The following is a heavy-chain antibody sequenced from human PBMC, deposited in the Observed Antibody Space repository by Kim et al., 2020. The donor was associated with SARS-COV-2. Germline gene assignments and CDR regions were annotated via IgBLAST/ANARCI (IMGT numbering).Heavy chain of an antibody. D-gene: IGHD1-26*01. Sequence: YYANSVKGRFTISRDNSKNTLYLQMGSLRAEDMAVYYCARGSGSYLYFDYWGQGTLVTVSS. CDR3: ARGSGSYLYFDY. J-gene: IGHJ4*02. V-gene: IGHV3-64*01.